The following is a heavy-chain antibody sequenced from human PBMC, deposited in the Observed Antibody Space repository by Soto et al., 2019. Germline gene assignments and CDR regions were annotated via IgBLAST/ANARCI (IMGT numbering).Heavy chain of an antibody. J-gene: IGHJ5*02. CDR1: DGSFTDSY. V-gene: IGHV4-34*01. CDR3: AKEVVAGTNWFDP. D-gene: IGHD2-15*01. CDR2: VNHAGHT. Sequence: SETLSLTCAVSDGSFTDSYWSWIRQPPGKGLEWIGEVNHAGHTNYNPSLKSRVTISVDASKTQFSLNLTSVTAADTAVYYCAKEVVAGTNWFDPWGQGTLVTVSS.